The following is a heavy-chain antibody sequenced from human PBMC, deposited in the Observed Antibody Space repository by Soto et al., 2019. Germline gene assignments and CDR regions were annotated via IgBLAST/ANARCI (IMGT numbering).Heavy chain of an antibody. CDR2: ISGSGGST. CDR1: GFTLSSYA. V-gene: IGHV3-23*01. CDR3: AKEVRYHYDSSGHPTAGYYFDY. J-gene: IGHJ4*02. D-gene: IGHD3-22*01. Sequence: PGGSLRLSCAASGFTLSSYAMSWVRQAPGKGLEWVSAISGSGGSTYYADSVKGRFTISRDNSKNTLYLQMNSLRAEDTAVYYCAKEVRYHYDSSGHPTAGYYFDYWGQGTLVTVSS.